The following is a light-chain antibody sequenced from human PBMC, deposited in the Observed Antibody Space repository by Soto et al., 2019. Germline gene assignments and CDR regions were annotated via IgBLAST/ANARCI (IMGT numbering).Light chain of an antibody. J-gene: IGKJ1*01. CDR1: QSITNW. V-gene: IGKV1-5*03. CDR2: KAS. CDR3: QEYDSFSRT. Sequence: DIQMTQSPSTLSASVGDRVTITCRASQSITNWLAWYQQKPGKAPKLLIQKASNLESGVPSRFSGSVSGTEFTLTISSLQPDDFASYYCQEYDSFSRTFGQGTKVEIK.